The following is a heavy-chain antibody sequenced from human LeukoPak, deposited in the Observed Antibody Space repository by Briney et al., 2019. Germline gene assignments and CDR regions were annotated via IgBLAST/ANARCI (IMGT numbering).Heavy chain of an antibody. CDR1: GFTFSTYW. CDR2: ISSDGSIT. J-gene: IGHJ3*02. CDR3: ARVRSVGGNPHAFNI. V-gene: IGHV3-74*01. Sequence: AGGSLRLSCAASGFTFSTYWMHWVRQAPGKGLVWVSRISSDGSITSYADSVKGRFTISRDNAKNTLYLQMNSLRVEDTALYYCARVRSVGGNPHAFNIWGQGTMVTVSS. D-gene: IGHD4-23*01.